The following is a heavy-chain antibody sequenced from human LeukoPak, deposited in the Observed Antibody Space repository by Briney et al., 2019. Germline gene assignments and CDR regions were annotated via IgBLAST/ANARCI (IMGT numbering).Heavy chain of an antibody. CDR1: GFSFSNYA. D-gene: IGHD3-22*01. CDR2: ISGSGGST. CDR3: AKSSYYDASGYYREYYFHY. Sequence: PGGSLRLSCVPSGFSFSNYAMSWVRQAPGKGLEWVSRISGSGGSTHYADSVKGRFTISRDKTKNTLYLQMNSLRAEDTAVYYCAKSSYYDASGYYREYYFHYWGQGTLVTVSS. V-gene: IGHV3-23*01. J-gene: IGHJ4*02.